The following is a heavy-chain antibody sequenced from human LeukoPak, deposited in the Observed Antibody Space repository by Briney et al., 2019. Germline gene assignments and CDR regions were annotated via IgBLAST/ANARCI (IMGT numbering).Heavy chain of an antibody. D-gene: IGHD3-22*01. Sequence: GGSLRLSCAASGFXFDYSAMTWVRKAPEKGLEWVSTINTGDITFYANSVKGRFTISRDNSKNALFLQMNSLRAEDTAIYYCVKGGFTYYDDWGQGTLVTVSS. CDR3: VKGGFTYYDD. CDR1: GFXFDYSA. V-gene: IGHV3-23*01. CDR2: INTGDIT. J-gene: IGHJ4*02.